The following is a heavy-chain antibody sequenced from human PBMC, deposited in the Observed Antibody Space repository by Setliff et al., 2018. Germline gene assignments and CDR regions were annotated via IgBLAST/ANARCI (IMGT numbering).Heavy chain of an antibody. CDR1: GYSTSSGYY. CDR3: ARVGDSSGWYFSRYFDY. V-gene: IGHV4-38-2*02. J-gene: IGHJ4*02. D-gene: IGHD6-19*01. Sequence: SETLSLTCTVSGYSTSSGYYWGWIRQPPGKGLEWIGSIYHSGSTYYNPSLKSRVSISVDTSKNQFSLKLSSVTAADTAVYYCARVGDSSGWYFSRYFDYWGQGTLVTVSS. CDR2: IYHSGST.